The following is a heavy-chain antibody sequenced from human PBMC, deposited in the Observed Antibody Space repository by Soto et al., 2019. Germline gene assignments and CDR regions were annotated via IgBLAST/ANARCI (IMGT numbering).Heavy chain of an antibody. CDR2: FNYSGST. V-gene: IGHV4-39*07. CDR1: GDSMTRGSYY. Sequence: SETLSLSCVVSGDSMTRGSYYWAWIRQPPGKGLEWIGSFNYSGSTNYNPSLKSRVTISVDTSKNQFSLKLSSVTAADTAVYYCARYGSGSYYTPPYYYYYYMDVWGKGTTVTVSS. J-gene: IGHJ6*03. CDR3: ARYGSGSYYTPPYYYYYYMDV. D-gene: IGHD3-10*01.